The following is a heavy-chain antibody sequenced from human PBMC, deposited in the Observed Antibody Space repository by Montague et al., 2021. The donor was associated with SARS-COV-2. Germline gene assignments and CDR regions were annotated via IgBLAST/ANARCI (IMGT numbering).Heavy chain of an antibody. Sequence: CAISGDSVSSSRAAWNWIRQSPSRGLEWLGRTYFRSQWYSDYAVSVKSRITINPDTSENQFSLQLNSVTPEDTAVYYCARDAANTRIAVAGYYYYYAMDVWGQGTTVTVSS. V-gene: IGHV6-1*01. CDR2: TYFRSQWYS. J-gene: IGHJ6*02. CDR3: ARDAANTRIAVAGYYYYYAMDV. CDR1: GDSVSSSRAA. D-gene: IGHD6-19*01.